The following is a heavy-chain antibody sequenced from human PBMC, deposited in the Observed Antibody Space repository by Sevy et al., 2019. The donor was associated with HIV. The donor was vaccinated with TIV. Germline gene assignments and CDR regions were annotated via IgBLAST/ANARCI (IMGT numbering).Heavy chain of an antibody. V-gene: IGHV5-51*01. CDR1: GYSFTSYW. CDR3: ARGSLPLGYCSGGSCYWAYYYYGMDV. CDR2: IYPGDSDT. Sequence: GESLKISCKGSGYSFTSYWIGWVRQMPGKGLEWMGIIYPGDSDTRYSRSFQGQVTISADKSISTAYLQWSSLKASDTAMYYCARGSLPLGYCSGGSCYWAYYYYGMDVWGQGTTVTVSS. D-gene: IGHD2-15*01. J-gene: IGHJ6*02.